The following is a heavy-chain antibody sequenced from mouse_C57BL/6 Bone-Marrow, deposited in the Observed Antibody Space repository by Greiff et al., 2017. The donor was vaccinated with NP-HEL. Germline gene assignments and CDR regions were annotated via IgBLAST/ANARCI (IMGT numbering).Heavy chain of an antibody. Sequence: SGPELVKPGASVKIPCKASGYTFTDYNMDWVKQSHGKSLEWIGDITPNNGGTIYNQKFKGKATLTVDKSSSTAYMELRSLTSEDTAVYYCARRLHYAMDYWGQGTSVTVSS. V-gene: IGHV1-18*01. CDR1: GYTFTDYN. J-gene: IGHJ4*01. CDR2: ITPNNGGT. D-gene: IGHD2-13*01. CDR3: ARRLHYAMDY.